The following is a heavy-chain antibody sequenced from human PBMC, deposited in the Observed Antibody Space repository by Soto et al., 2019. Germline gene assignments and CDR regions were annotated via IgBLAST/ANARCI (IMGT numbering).Heavy chain of an antibody. J-gene: IGHJ6*02. CDR1: GFTVSSNY. Sequence: GGSLRLSCAASGFTVSSNYMSWVRQAPGKGLEWVSVIYSGGSTYYADSVKGRFTISRDNSKNTLYLQMNSLRAEDTAVYYCASRGYSYGYPPNLSYYYYGMDVWGQGTTVTVSS. CDR3: ASRGYSYGYPPNLSYYYYGMDV. CDR2: IYSGGST. D-gene: IGHD5-18*01. V-gene: IGHV3-53*01.